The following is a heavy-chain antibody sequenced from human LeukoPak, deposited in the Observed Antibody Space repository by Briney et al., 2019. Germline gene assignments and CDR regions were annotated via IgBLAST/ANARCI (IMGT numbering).Heavy chain of an antibody. J-gene: IGHJ6*03. D-gene: IGHD4-17*01. CDR3: ARDWGDGDSLEVEHYYYYMDV. CDR1: GGSISSGDYY. V-gene: IGHV4-30-4*08. Sequence: SETPSLTCTVSGGSISSGDYYWSWIRQPPGKGLEWIGYIYYSGSTYYNPSLKSRVTISVDTSKNQFSLKLSSVTAADTAVYYCARDWGDGDSLEVEHYYYYMDVWGKGTTVTVSS. CDR2: IYYSGST.